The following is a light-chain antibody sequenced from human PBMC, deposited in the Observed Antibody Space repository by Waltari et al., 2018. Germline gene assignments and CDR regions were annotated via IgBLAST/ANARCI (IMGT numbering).Light chain of an antibody. CDR3: QQSYSTPPYT. CDR2: AAS. J-gene: IGKJ2*01. CDR1: QSISSY. Sequence: DIQMTQSPSSLSASVGDRVTITCRASQSISSYLNWYQQKPGKAPKLLIYAASHLQSGVPSRFSGSGSATEFTLTISSLQPEDFATYYCQQSYSTPPYTFGQGTSLAIK. V-gene: IGKV1-39*01.